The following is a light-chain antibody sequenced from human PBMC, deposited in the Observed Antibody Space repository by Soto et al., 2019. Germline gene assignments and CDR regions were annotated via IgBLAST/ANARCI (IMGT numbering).Light chain of an antibody. Sequence: QSVLTQPPSVSGSPGQSVAISCTGTSSDVGGSNGVSWYQQPPGTAPKLMIYDVSNRPSGVPDRFSGSKSGNTASLTISGLQAEDEGDYYCSSYTSSSTYVVGTGTKLTVL. J-gene: IGLJ1*01. CDR2: DVS. V-gene: IGLV2-18*02. CDR1: SSDVGGSNG. CDR3: SSYTSSSTYV.